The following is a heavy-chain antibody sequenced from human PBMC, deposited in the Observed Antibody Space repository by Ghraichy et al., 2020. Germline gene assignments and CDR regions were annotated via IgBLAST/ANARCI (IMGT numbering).Heavy chain of an antibody. J-gene: IGHJ6*03. V-gene: IGHV1-69*13. D-gene: IGHD4-17*01. CDR3: ARAGTVTTRLYYYYYMDV. CDR2: IIPIFGTA. Sequence: SVKVSCKASGGTFSSYAISWVRQAPGQGLEWMGGIIPIFGTANYAQKYQGRVTITADESTSTAYMELSSLRSEDTAVYYCARAGTVTTRLYYYYYMDVWGKGTTVTVSS. CDR1: GGTFSSYA.